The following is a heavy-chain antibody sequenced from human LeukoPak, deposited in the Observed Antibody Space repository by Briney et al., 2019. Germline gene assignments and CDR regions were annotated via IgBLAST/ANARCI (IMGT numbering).Heavy chain of an antibody. V-gene: IGHV1-46*01. D-gene: IGHD3-16*01. CDR3: ARERGGHNFDY. J-gene: IGHJ4*02. Sequence: GASVKVSCKESGYTFTSYYMHWVRQAPGQGLEWMGIINPSGGSTSYAQKFQGRVTMTRDTSTSTVYMELSGLRSEDTAVYYCARERGGHNFDYWGQGTLVTVSS. CDR2: INPSGGST. CDR1: GYTFTSYY.